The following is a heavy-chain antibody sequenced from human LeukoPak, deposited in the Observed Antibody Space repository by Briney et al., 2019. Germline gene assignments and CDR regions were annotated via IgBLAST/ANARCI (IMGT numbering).Heavy chain of an antibody. CDR2: IYYSGST. CDR3: VRAWLERRISAFDY. Sequence: PSETLSLTCTVSGGSISSSSYYWGWIRQPPGKGLEWIGSIYYSGSTYYNPSLKSRVTISVDTSKNQFSLRLSSVTAADTAVYYCVRAWLERRISAFDYWGQGTLVTVSS. J-gene: IGHJ4*02. V-gene: IGHV4-39*07. CDR1: GGSISSSSYY. D-gene: IGHD1-1*01.